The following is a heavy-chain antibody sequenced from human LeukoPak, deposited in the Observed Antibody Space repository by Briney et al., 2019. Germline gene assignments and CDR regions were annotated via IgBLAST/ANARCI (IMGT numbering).Heavy chain of an antibody. CDR3: ARVERYNGDYGWFDP. CDR1: GASISSHF. Sequence: PSETLSLTCTVSGASISSHFWSWIRQPPGKGLEWIAYVHYTGSTNYNPSLKSRVTISTDTSQKQFSLSLRSVTAADTAVYYCARVERYNGDYGWFDPWGQGTLVSVSS. CDR2: VHYTGST. J-gene: IGHJ5*02. V-gene: IGHV4-59*11. D-gene: IGHD4-17*01.